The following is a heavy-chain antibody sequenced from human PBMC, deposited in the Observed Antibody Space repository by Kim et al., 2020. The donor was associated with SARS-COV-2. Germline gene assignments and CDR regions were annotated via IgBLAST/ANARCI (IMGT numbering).Heavy chain of an antibody. Sequence: GGSLRLSCAASGFTFSSYGMHWVRQAPGKGLEWVAVIWYDGSNKYYADSVKGRFTISRDNSKNTLYLQMNSLRAEDTAVYYCARDRPLCSGGSCYPGGPIDYWGQGTLVTVSS. D-gene: IGHD2-15*01. CDR1: GFTFSSYG. CDR2: IWYDGSNK. J-gene: IGHJ4*02. CDR3: ARDRPLCSGGSCYPGGPIDY. V-gene: IGHV3-33*01.